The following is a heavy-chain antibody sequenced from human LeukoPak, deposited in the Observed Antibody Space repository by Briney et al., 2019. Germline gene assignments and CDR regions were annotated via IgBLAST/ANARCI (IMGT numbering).Heavy chain of an antibody. CDR3: AADGRNYYYYGMDV. CDR2: IVVGSGNT. V-gene: IGHV1-58*02. CDR1: VFTFTSSA. J-gene: IGHJ6*02. Sequence: SVKVSCKASVFTFTSSAMQWVRQARGQRLEWIGWIVVGSGNTNYAQKFQERVTITRDMSTSTAYMELSSLRSEDTAVYYCAADGRNYYYYGMDVWGQGTTVTVSS.